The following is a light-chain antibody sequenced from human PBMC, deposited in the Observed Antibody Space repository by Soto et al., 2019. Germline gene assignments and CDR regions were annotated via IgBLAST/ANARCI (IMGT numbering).Light chain of an antibody. CDR2: GAS. V-gene: IGKV3-20*01. Sequence: ETVLTQSPAALSLSPGERATLSCRASQSVSSNLAWYQQKPGQAPRLLFYGASNRATAIPDRFSGSGFGTDFTLTITRLEPEDFAVYYCQQYGDSPQTFGPGTKVDIK. J-gene: IGKJ1*01. CDR1: QSVSSN. CDR3: QQYGDSPQT.